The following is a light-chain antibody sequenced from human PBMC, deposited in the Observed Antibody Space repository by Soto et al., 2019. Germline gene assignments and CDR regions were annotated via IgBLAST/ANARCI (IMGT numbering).Light chain of an antibody. CDR2: GAS. CDR1: QSVSGN. J-gene: IGKJ1*01. CDR3: QQYNNWPPA. Sequence: EIVMTQSPATLSVSPGERATLSCRASQSVSGNLAWYQQKPGQAPRILIYGASTRATGIPARFSGSGSGKEFTLTISSLQSEDFAVYYCQQYNNWPPAFGQGTKVEIK. V-gene: IGKV3-15*01.